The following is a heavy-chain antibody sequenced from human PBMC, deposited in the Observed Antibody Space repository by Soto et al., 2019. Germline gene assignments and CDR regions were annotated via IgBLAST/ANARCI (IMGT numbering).Heavy chain of an antibody. D-gene: IGHD2-21*01. J-gene: IGHJ4*02. CDR2: VHHSGTT. CDR3: ARDRRGILVVRPFFDY. V-gene: IGHV4-30-4*01. Sequence: SETLSLTCTVSGDSITSGDYYWTWVRQAPGKGLEWIGYVHHSGTTYYNPSLRGRVTISVDTSQNNFSLKVTSVTAADTAIYFCARDRRGILVVRPFFDYWGLGTLVTVSS. CDR1: GDSITSGDYY.